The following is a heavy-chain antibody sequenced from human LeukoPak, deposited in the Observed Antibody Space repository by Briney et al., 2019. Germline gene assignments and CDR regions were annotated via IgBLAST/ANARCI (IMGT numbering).Heavy chain of an antibody. Sequence: SETLSLTCTVSGDSISTYYWSWIRQPPGKGLEWIGFSYYNGNTNYNPSLKSRVTISVDTSKNQFSLKLSSVTAADTAVYYCAKASVGARFFDPWGQGTLVTVSS. J-gene: IGHJ5*02. CDR3: AKASVGARFFDP. V-gene: IGHV4-59*01. CDR1: GDSISTYY. CDR2: SYYNGNT. D-gene: IGHD1-26*01.